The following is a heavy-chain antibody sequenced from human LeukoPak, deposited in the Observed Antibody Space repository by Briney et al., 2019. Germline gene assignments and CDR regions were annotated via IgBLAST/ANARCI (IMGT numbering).Heavy chain of an antibody. Sequence: PGGSLRLSCAASVLTFSSYGMYWVHQAPVKGLEWVACIRYDGSNKYYADSVKGRFTISRDNSKNTLYLQMNSLRAEDTAVYYCAKVRVYDSSGDDYYFDYWGQGTLVTVSS. CDR3: AKVRVYDSSGDDYYFDY. V-gene: IGHV3-30*02. CDR1: VLTFSSYG. D-gene: IGHD3-22*01. CDR2: IRYDGSNK. J-gene: IGHJ4*02.